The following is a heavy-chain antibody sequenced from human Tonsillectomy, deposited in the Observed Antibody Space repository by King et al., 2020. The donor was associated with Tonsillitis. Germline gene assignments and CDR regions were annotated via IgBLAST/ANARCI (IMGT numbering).Heavy chain of an antibody. V-gene: IGHV3-23*04. J-gene: IGHJ6*02. Sequence: EVQLVESGGGLVQPGGSLRLSCADSGFTFTHYAMTWVRQAPGKGLEWVSLISDTGGDTFYTDSVKGRFTISRDNYKNTLYLQMNSLRPEDTAVYYCAKVVGQFDTSGYTRRNYYYGMDVWGQGTTVTVSS. CDR3: AKVVGQFDTSGYTRRNYYYGMDV. CDR2: ISDTGGDT. D-gene: IGHD3-22*01. CDR1: GFTFTHYA.